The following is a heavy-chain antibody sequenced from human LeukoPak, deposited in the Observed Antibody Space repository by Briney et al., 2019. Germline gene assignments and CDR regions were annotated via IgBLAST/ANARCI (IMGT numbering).Heavy chain of an antibody. J-gene: IGHJ4*02. CDR3: PRVTSEASFDY. V-gene: IGHV3-30-3*01. CDR1: GFTFSSYW. CDR2: ISYDGSNK. Sequence: GGSLRLSCAASGFTFSSYWMSWVRQAPGKGLEWVALISYDGSNKYYADSVKGRFTISRDNSKNTLYLQMNSLRADDTAVYYCPRVTSEASFDYWGQGTLVIVSS.